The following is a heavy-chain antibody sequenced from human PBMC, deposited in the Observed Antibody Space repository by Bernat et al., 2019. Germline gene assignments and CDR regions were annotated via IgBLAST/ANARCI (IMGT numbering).Heavy chain of an antibody. V-gene: IGHV4-34*01. D-gene: IGHD1-26*01. CDR1: GGSFSDYY. Sequence: QVQLQQWGAGLLKPSETLSLTCAVYGGSFSDYYWGWIRQSPGKGLEWIGEINHNGRTSYNPSLRSRATISVDTSKDQLSLKLSSVTAADTAMYYCARDGALYSGNYYLEDWGQGTQVTVSS. J-gene: IGHJ4*02. CDR3: ARDGALYSGNYYLED. CDR2: INHNGRT.